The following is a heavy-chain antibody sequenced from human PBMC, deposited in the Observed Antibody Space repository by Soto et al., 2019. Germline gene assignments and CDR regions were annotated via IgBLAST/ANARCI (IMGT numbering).Heavy chain of an antibody. J-gene: IGHJ4*02. D-gene: IGHD4-17*01. V-gene: IGHV1-69*12. CDR1: GGTFSSYA. CDR3: ARAWCDYADTSGLLGY. CDR2: IIPIFGTA. Sequence: QVQLVQSGAEVKKPGSSVKVSCKASGGTFSSYAISWVRQAPGQGLEWMGGIIPIFGTANYAQKFQGRVTITADESTSTAYMELSSLRSEDTAVYYCARAWCDYADTSGLLGYWGQGTLVTVSS.